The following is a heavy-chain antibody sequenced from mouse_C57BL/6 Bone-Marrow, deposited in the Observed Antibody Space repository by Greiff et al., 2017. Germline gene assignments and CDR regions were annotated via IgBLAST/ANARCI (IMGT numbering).Heavy chain of an antibody. CDR2: IYPGDGDT. V-gene: IGHV1-82*01. CDR1: GYAFSSSW. Sequence: QVQLQQSGPELVKPGASVKISCKASGYAFSSSWMNWVKQRPGKGLEWIGRIYPGDGDTNYNGKFKGKATLTADKSSSTAYMQLSSLTSEDSAVYFCARGPRYYSNPPWFAYWGQGTLVTVSA. J-gene: IGHJ3*01. D-gene: IGHD2-5*01. CDR3: ARGPRYYSNPPWFAY.